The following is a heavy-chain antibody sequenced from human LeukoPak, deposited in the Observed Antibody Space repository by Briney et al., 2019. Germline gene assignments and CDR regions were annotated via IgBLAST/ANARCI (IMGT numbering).Heavy chain of an antibody. J-gene: IGHJ4*02. CDR1: GGSISSYY. Sequence: SETLSLTCTVSGGSISSYYWSWIRQPPGKGLEWIGYIYYSGSTNYNPSLKSRVTMSVDTSKNQFSLKLSSVTAADTAVYYCARGQMATIPLFDYWGQGTLVTVSS. CDR3: ARGQMATIPLFDY. V-gene: IGHV4-59*01. CDR2: IYYSGST. D-gene: IGHD5-24*01.